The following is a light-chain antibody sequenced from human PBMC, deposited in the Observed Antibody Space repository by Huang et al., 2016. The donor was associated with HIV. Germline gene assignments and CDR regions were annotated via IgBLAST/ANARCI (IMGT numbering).Light chain of an antibody. CDR3: QQYQDWPRT. J-gene: IGKJ1*01. Sequence: EIVMTQSPGTLSLSPGERATLSCRPSQSVSSNLAWYQHKPGQAPRRLIYGASTRATGVPARFSGSGSGTEFTPTISSLQSDDFVVYYCQQYQDWPRTFGQGTKVEIK. V-gene: IGKV3-15*01. CDR1: QSVSSN. CDR2: GAS.